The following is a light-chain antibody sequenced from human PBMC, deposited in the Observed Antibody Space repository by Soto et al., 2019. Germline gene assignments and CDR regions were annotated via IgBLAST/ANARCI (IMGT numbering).Light chain of an antibody. CDR3: QQYNSYWWT. V-gene: IGKV1-5*01. J-gene: IGKJ1*01. CDR1: QSISSW. Sequence: DILIPHCPSNMSASVLATVPVTCRASQSISSWLAWYQQKPGKAPKLLIYDASSLESGVPSRFSGSGSGTEFTLTISSLQPDDFATYYCQQYNSYWWTFGQGTKVDIK. CDR2: DAS.